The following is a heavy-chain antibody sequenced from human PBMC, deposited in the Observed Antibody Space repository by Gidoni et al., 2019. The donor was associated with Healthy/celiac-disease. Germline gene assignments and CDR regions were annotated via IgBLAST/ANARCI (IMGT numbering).Heavy chain of an antibody. CDR1: GGPISSGDYY. J-gene: IGHJ3*02. V-gene: IGHV4-30-4*01. Sequence: QVQLQESGPGLVKPSQPLSLTCTVSGGPISSGDYYWSWIRQPPGKGLEWIGYIYYSGSTYYNPSLKSRVTISVDTSKNQFSLKLSSVTAADTAVYYCARGGPTGYCSGGSCYYAFDIWGQGTMVTVSS. CDR2: IYYSGST. D-gene: IGHD2-15*01. CDR3: ARGGPTGYCSGGSCYYAFDI.